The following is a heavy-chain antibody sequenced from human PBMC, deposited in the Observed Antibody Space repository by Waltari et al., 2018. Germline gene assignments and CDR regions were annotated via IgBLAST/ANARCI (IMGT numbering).Heavy chain of an antibody. CDR2: IYYSGTP. J-gene: IGHJ4*02. CDR3: ARHNFGRYYDILTGYRDY. Sequence: QLHLQESGPGLVNPSETLSLTCTVSGASISNSNYYWGWIRQPPGKGLEWIGSIYYSGTPYYKPSLKSRVTLSIVTSKNQFSLKLSSVTAADTAVYYCARHNFGRYYDILTGYRDYWGQGTLVTVSS. CDR1: GASISNSNYY. V-gene: IGHV4-39*01. D-gene: IGHD3-9*01.